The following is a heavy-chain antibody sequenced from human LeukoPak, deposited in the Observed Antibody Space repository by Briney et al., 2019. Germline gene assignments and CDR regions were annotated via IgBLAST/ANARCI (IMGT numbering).Heavy chain of an antibody. Sequence: GGSLRLSCAASGFTFSRYWMSWVRQAPGKGLEWVANIKQDGSEKYYVDSVKGRFTISRDNAKNSLYVQMNSLRAEDTAVYYCARVGYTSGWYASGWFDPWGQGTLVTVSS. CDR2: IKQDGSEK. V-gene: IGHV3-7*03. CDR1: GFTFSRYW. CDR3: ARVGYTSGWYASGWFDP. D-gene: IGHD6-19*01. J-gene: IGHJ5*02.